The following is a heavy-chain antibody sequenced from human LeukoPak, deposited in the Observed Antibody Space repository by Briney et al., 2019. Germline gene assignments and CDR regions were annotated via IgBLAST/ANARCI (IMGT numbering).Heavy chain of an antibody. J-gene: IGHJ3*02. CDR3: ARSDSYGLVGI. D-gene: IGHD3-22*01. V-gene: IGHV4-4*07. CDR2: IYISGST. CDR1: GGSISSYY. Sequence: NLSETLSLTCTVSGGSISSYYWSWIRQPAGKGLEWIGRIYISGSTNYNPSLKSRVTMSVDTSKNQFSLKLSSVTAADTAVYYCARSDSYGLVGIWGQGTMVTVSS.